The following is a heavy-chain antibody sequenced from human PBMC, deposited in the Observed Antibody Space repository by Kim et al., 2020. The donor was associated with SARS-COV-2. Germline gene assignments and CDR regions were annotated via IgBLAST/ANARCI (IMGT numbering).Heavy chain of an antibody. CDR3: GDYHGAGSHFTY. J-gene: IGHJ4*02. Sequence: YKAGAVQGRFTISRDNSENILDLQMNSLRAEDTAIYYCGDYHGAGSHFTYWGPGTLVTVSS. V-gene: IGHV3-23*01. D-gene: IGHD3-10*01.